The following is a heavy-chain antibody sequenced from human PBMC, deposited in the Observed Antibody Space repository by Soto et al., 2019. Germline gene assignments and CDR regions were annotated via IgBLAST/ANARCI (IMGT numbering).Heavy chain of an antibody. D-gene: IGHD6-13*01. J-gene: IGHJ5*02. Sequence: SETLSLTCAVSGGSISSSSWWSWVRQPPGKGLEWIGEIYHSGSTNYNPSLKSRVTISVDTSKNQFSLKLSSVTAADTAVYYCARVVPRQQLVPSPWFDPWGQGTLVTVSS. CDR3: ARVVPRQQLVPSPWFDP. CDR2: IYHSGST. CDR1: GGSISSSSW. V-gene: IGHV4-4*02.